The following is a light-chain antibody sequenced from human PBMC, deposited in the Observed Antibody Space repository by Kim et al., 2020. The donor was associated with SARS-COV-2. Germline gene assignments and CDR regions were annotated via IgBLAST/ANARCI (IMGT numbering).Light chain of an antibody. V-gene: IGKV3-20*01. CDR2: GAS. J-gene: IGKJ1*01. Sequence: STGERATLPCRASQSVGSSYLAWDQQKPGQAPRLLIYGASSRATGIPDRFSGSGYGTDFTLTISRLEPEDFAVYYCQQYGSSPWTFGQGTKVDIK. CDR3: QQYGSSPWT. CDR1: QSVGSSY.